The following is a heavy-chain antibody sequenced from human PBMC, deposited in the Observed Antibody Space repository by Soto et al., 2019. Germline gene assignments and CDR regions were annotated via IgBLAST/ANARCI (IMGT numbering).Heavy chain of an antibody. CDR2: ITPSGGST. Sequence: GASVEVSCKASGSTCTSYYMRWVLQAPGQGLEWMGIITPSGGSTSYAQKFQGRVTMTRDTSTSTVYMELSSLRSEDTAVYYCARERRYYESSLQPSFDDSGQGTLVTVS. D-gene: IGHD3-22*01. CDR1: GSTCTSYY. CDR3: ARERRYYESSLQPSFDD. J-gene: IGHJ4*02. V-gene: IGHV1-46*01.